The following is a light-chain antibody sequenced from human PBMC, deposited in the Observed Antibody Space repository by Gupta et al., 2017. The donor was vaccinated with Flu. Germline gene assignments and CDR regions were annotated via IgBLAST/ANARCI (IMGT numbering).Light chain of an antibody. J-gene: IGLJ2*01. Sequence: KVTISCSGSNSDIGNNYVSWYQQVPGTAPKLLIFGNDQRPSGIPDRFSGSKSGTSATLVITGLQTGDEADYYCGSWDSSLTIWLFGGGTKLTVL. CDR2: GND. CDR3: GSWDSSLTIWL. CDR1: NSDIGNNY. V-gene: IGLV1-51*01.